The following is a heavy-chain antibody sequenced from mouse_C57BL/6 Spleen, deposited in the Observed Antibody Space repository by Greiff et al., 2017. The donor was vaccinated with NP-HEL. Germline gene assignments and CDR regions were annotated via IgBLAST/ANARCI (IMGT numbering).Heavy chain of an antibody. D-gene: IGHD3-3*01. J-gene: IGHJ4*01. Sequence: EVQLQQSGAELVRPGASVKLSCTASGFNIKDDYMHWVKQRPEQGLEWIGWIDPENGDTEYAAKFQGKATIPADTSSNTAYLQLSSLTSEDTAVYYCTKDRAAMDYWGQGTSVTVSS. CDR3: TKDRAAMDY. CDR2: IDPENGDT. V-gene: IGHV14-4*01. CDR1: GFNIKDDY.